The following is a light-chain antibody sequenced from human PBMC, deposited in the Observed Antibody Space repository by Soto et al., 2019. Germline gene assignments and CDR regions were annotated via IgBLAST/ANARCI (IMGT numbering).Light chain of an antibody. CDR1: QGISNY. CDR2: GSS. Sequence: DIQMTQSRSSLSASVGDRVTITCRASQGISNYLAWYQQKPGQVPKLLISGSSTLQSGVPSRFSGSGSGTDFTLTISSLQPEDVATYYCQKYNSASRTFGQGTKVEIK. J-gene: IGKJ1*01. CDR3: QKYNSASRT. V-gene: IGKV1-27*01.